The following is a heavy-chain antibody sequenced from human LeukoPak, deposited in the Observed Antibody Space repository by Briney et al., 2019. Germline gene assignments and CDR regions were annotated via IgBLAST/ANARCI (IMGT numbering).Heavy chain of an antibody. CDR1: GGSISSGGYY. CDR2: IYYRGTT. J-gene: IGHJ5*02. Sequence: SQTLSLTCTVSGGSISSGGYYWSWIRQHPGKDLEWIGYIYYRGTTYYNPSLKSRATISVDTSKNQFSLKLSSVTAADTAVYYCARSYGSGIFSYWFDPWGQGTLVTVSS. V-gene: IGHV4-31*03. D-gene: IGHD3-10*01. CDR3: ARSYGSGIFSYWFDP.